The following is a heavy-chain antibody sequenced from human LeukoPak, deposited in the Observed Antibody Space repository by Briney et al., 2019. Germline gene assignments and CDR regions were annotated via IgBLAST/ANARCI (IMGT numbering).Heavy chain of an antibody. CDR1: GGSFSGYY. J-gene: IGHJ3*02. CDR2: TNHSGST. Sequence: PSETLSLTCAVYGGSFSGYYWSWIRQPPGKGLEWIGETNHSGSTNYNPSLKSRVTISVDTSKNQFSLKLSSVTAADTAVYYCARGTTRLNDAFDIWGQGTMVTVSS. D-gene: IGHD1-1*01. V-gene: IGHV4-34*01. CDR3: ARGTTRLNDAFDI.